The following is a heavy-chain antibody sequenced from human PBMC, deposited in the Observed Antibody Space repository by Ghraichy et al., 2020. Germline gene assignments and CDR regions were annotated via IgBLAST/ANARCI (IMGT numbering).Heavy chain of an antibody. Sequence: GESLNISCKGSGYSFTSYWIGWVRQMPGKGLEWMGIIYPGDPDTRYSPSFQGQVTISADKSISTAYLQWSSLKASDTAMYYCARRSGYYLYYFDYWGQGTLVTVSS. CDR1: GYSFTSYW. D-gene: IGHD3-3*01. J-gene: IGHJ4*02. CDR3: ARRSGYYLYYFDY. V-gene: IGHV5-51*01. CDR2: IYPGDPDT.